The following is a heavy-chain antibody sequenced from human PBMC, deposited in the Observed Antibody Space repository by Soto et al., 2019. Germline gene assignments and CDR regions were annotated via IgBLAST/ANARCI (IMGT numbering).Heavy chain of an antibody. CDR2: ISSISSYI. CDR3: ARATGSVVAENIVDY. V-gene: IGHV3-21*01. J-gene: IGHJ4*02. Sequence: PWWSLRLSCSASVFTCSSYSMNGFRQAPGKGLEWVSSISSISSYIYYADSVKGRFTISRDNAKNSLYLQTNSLTAEDTAVYYCARATGSVVAENIVDYWGQGTLVTVSS. CDR1: VFTCSSYS. D-gene: IGHD2-15*01.